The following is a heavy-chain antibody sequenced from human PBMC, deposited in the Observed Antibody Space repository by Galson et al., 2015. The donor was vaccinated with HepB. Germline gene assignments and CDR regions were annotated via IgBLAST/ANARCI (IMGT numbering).Heavy chain of an antibody. J-gene: IGHJ5*02. CDR1: GFSLSTSGMC. CDR2: IDWGDDK. Sequence: PALVKPTQTLTLTCTFSGFSLSTSGMCVSWIRQPPGKALEWLARIDWGDDKYYSTSLKTRLTISKDTSKNQVVLTMTNMDPVDTATYYCARGSSGWYVEGPNNWFDPWGQGTLVTVSS. V-gene: IGHV2-70*11. CDR3: ARGSSGWYVEGPNNWFDP. D-gene: IGHD6-19*01.